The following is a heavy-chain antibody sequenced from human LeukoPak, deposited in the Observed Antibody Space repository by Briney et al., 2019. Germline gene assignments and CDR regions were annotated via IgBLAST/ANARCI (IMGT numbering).Heavy chain of an antibody. D-gene: IGHD3-10*01. CDR2: ISGSGGST. Sequence: GGSLRLSCAASGFTFSSYAMSWVRQAPGKGLEWVSAISGSGGSTYYADSVKGRFTISRDNSKNTAVYYCASTRDGSGSYFFPFDYWGQGALVTVSS. V-gene: IGHV3-23*01. J-gene: IGHJ4*02. CDR1: GFTFSSYA. CDR3: FDY.